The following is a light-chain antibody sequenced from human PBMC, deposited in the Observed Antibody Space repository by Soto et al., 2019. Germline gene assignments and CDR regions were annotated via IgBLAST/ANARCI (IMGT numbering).Light chain of an antibody. CDR2: GAS. V-gene: IGKV3-20*01. J-gene: IGKJ1*01. CDR1: QSVSSSF. CDR3: QQYGSSPSA. Sequence: SVLAQSPGTLSLSPVERATLSCRSSQSVSSSFLAWYQQKPGQAPRLLSYGASSRATGIPDRFGGSGSGTDFTLTISRLEPEDFAVYYCQQYGSSPSAFAQGTKVDIK.